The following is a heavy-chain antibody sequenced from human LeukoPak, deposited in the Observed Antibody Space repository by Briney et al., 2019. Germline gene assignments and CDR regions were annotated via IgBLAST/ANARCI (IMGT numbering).Heavy chain of an antibody. CDR3: TTEHTLGKVGAIDY. CDR2: IKRKADGGTT. D-gene: IGHD1-26*01. V-gene: IGHV3-15*01. J-gene: IGHJ4*02. Sequence: GGSLTLSCAASGFTFSNAWMSWVRPAPGKGLEGVGRIKRKADGGTTDYHAPVKDRFTISRDDSKNTLYLQMNSLKAEDTAVYYCTTEHTLGKVGAIDYWGQGTLVTVSS. CDR1: GFTFSNAW.